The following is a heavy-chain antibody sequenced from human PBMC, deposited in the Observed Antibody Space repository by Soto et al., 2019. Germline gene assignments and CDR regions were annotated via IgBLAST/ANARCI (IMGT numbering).Heavy chain of an antibody. CDR2: LSYSGDSA. V-gene: IGHV3-23*01. Sequence: GGSLRLSCAASGSTFSSHGMSWVRQAPGKGLEWVSGLSYSGDSAYYADSVKGRFTISRDNSRNTLYLQMNSLRAEDTAVYFCAKDRRAVAGTFDYWGQGTLVTVSS. CDR3: AKDRRAVAGTFDY. CDR1: GSTFSSHG. J-gene: IGHJ4*02. D-gene: IGHD6-19*01.